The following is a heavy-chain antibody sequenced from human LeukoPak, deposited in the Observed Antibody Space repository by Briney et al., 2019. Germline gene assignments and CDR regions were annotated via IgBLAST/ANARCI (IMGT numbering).Heavy chain of an antibody. CDR1: GGTFISYA. J-gene: IGHJ6*02. V-gene: IGHV1-69*01. Sequence: SVKVSCKASGGTFISYAISWVRQAPGQGLEWMGGIIPIFGTANYAQKFQGRVTITADESTSTAYMELSSLRSEDTAVYYCARGAPQLVPEYHYYYGMDVWGQGATVTVSS. CDR2: IIPIFGTA. CDR3: ARGAPQLVPEYHYYYGMDV. D-gene: IGHD6-6*01.